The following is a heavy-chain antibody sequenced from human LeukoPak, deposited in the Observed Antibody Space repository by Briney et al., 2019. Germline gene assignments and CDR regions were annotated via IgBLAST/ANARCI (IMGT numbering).Heavy chain of an antibody. CDR3: ARVLSYCSSTSCYEFKNYYYYGMDV. Sequence: GASVKVSCKASGYTFTSYYMHWVRQAPGQGLEWMGIINPSGGSTSYAQNFQGRVTLTRDTSTSTVYMELSSLRSEDTAVYYCARVLSYCSSTSCYEFKNYYYYGMDVWGQGTTVTVSS. D-gene: IGHD2-2*01. CDR1: GYTFTSYY. V-gene: IGHV1-46*01. J-gene: IGHJ6*02. CDR2: INPSGGST.